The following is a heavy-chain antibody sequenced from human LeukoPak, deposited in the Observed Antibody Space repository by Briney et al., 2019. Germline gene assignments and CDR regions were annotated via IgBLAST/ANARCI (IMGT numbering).Heavy chain of an antibody. V-gene: IGHV3-33*01. CDR2: IWYDGSNK. D-gene: IGHD6-13*01. CDR1: GFTFSSYG. J-gene: IGHJ6*03. CDR3: ARGALYSSSWDYMDV. Sequence: GRSLRLSCAASGFTFSSYGMHWFRQAPGKGLEWVAVIWYDGSNKYYADSVKGRFTISRGNSKNTLYLQMNSLRAEDTAVYYCARGALYSSSWDYMDVWGKGTTVTVSS.